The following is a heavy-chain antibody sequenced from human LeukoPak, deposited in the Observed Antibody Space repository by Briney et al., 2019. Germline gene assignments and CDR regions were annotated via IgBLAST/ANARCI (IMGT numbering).Heavy chain of an antibody. CDR3: VRGLGDS. Sequence: GGSLRLPCAASGFTFTNDWMHWVRQAPGKGPVWVSQISSDGSSATYADSVKGRFTISRDNAKNTLYLQMNSLRAEDTAVYYCVRGLGDSWGQGTQLIVSS. J-gene: IGHJ5*01. CDR2: ISSDGSSA. V-gene: IGHV3-74*01. D-gene: IGHD3-16*01. CDR1: GFTFTNDW.